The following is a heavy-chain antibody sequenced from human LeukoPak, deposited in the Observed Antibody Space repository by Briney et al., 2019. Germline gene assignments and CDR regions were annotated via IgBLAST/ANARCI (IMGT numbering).Heavy chain of an antibody. Sequence: GASVTVSCKASGFTFTSYYMHWVRQAPGQGLEWMGIINPSGSGTSYAQKFQGRFTMTRDTSTSTVYMELSSLRSEDTAVYYCTRGTDSGSSFDYWGQGTLVTVSS. D-gene: IGHD3-10*01. CDR1: GFTFTSYY. CDR2: INPSGSGT. CDR3: TRGTDSGSSFDY. V-gene: IGHV1-46*01. J-gene: IGHJ4*02.